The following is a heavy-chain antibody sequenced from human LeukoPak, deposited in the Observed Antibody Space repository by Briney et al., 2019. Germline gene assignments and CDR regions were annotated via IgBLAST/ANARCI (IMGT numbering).Heavy chain of an antibody. V-gene: IGHV1-24*01. J-gene: IGHJ4*02. CDR3: ATGYSSGWYTSFDY. CDR2: FDPEDGET. D-gene: IGHD6-19*01. CDR1: GYTLTELS. Sequence: ASVKVSCKVSGYTLTELSMHWVRQAPGKGLEWMGGFDPEDGETIYAQKFQGRVTMTEDTSTDTAYMELSSLRSEDTAVYYCATGYSSGWYTSFDYWGQGTLVTVSS.